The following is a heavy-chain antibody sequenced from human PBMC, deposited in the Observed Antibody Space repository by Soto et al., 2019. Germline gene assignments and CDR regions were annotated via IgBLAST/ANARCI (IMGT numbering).Heavy chain of an antibody. CDR3: ARGLDYYDSSATSSHFDY. CDR2: IIPIFGTA. CDR1: GGTFSSYA. D-gene: IGHD3-22*01. Sequence: GASVKVSCKASGGTFSSYAISWVRQAPGQGLEWMGGIIPIFGTANYAQKFQGRVTITADESTSTACMELSSLRSEDTAVYYCARGLDYYDSSATSSHFDYWGQGTLVTVSS. V-gene: IGHV1-69*13. J-gene: IGHJ4*02.